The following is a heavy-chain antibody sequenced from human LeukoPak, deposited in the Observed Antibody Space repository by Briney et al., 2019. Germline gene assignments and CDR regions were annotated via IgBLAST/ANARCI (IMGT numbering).Heavy chain of an antibody. Sequence: GGSLRLSCAASGFTFSSYWMHWVRQAPGKGLVWVSRINSDGSSTSYADSVKGRFTISRDNAKNTLYPQMNSLRAEDTAVYYCAILVVTPDDAFDIWGQGTMVTVSS. CDR1: GFTFSSYW. CDR3: AILVVTPDDAFDI. CDR2: INSDGSST. V-gene: IGHV3-74*01. D-gene: IGHD4-23*01. J-gene: IGHJ3*02.